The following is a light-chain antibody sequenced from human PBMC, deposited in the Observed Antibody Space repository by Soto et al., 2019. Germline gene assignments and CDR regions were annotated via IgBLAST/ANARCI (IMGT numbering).Light chain of an antibody. CDR2: AAS. CDR3: QQAYSTLT. J-gene: IGKJ4*01. Sequence: DIQMTQSPSSLSASVGDTVTITCRASQNINSFLNWYQQKPGQAPNLLIYAASTLQSGVPSRFSGSWSGTHFTLTISSLQPEDFATYFCQQAYSTLTFGGGTKVAIK. V-gene: IGKV1-39*01. CDR1: QNINSF.